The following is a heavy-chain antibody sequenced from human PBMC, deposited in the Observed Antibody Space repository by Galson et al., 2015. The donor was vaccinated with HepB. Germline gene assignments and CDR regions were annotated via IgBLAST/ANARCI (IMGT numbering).Heavy chain of an antibody. V-gene: IGHV1-2*02. D-gene: IGHD2-2*01. CDR1: GGTFTGYY. J-gene: IGHJ5*02. Sequence: SVKVSCKASGGTFTGYYMHWVRQAPGQGLEWMGWINPNSGGTNYAQKFQGRVTMTRDTSISTAYMELSRMRSDDTAVYYCARVNKQSWGYCSSTSCPNWFDPWGQRTLVTVSS. CDR3: ARVNKQSWGYCSSTSCPNWFDP. CDR2: INPNSGGT.